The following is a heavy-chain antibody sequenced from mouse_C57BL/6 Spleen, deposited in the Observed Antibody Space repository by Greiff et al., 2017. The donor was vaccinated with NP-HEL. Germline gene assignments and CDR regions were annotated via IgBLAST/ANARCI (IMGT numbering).Heavy chain of an antibody. CDR3: TRLSWTRGGFDY. CDR2: IDPETGGT. CDR1: GYTFTDYE. J-gene: IGHJ2*01. V-gene: IGHV1-15*01. Sequence: QVQLQQSGAELVRPGASVTLSCKASGYTFTDYEMHWVKQTPVHGLEWIGAIDPETGGTAYNQKFKGKAILTADKSSSTAYMELRSLTSEDSAVYYRTRLSWTRGGFDYWGQGTTLTVSS.